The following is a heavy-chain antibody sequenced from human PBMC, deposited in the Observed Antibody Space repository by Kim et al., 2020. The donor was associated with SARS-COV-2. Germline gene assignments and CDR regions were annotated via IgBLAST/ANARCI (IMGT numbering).Heavy chain of an antibody. CDR2: IWYDGSNK. D-gene: IGHD4-17*01. J-gene: IGHJ6*02. CDR1: GFTFSSYG. V-gene: IGHV3-33*01. CDR3: ARDTSPSYGDYDDSYYGMDV. Sequence: GGSLRLSCAASGFTFSSYGMHWVRQAPGKGLEWVAVIWYDGSNKYYADSVKGRFTISRDNSKNTLYLQMNSLRAEDTAVYYCARDTSPSYGDYDDSYYGMDVWGHGTTVTGSS.